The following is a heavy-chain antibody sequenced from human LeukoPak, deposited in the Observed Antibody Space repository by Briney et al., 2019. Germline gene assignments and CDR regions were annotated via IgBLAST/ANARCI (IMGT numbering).Heavy chain of an antibody. D-gene: IGHD6-6*01. CDR3: VRVDQCSNTWTNNY. CDR1: GFTFSDDY. Sequence: GGSLRLSCAASGFTFSDDYTDSVRQAPGRGLEWVGRTRNKPNGYTTEYAASVKGRFTISRDGSKYLLYLQMNSLKTEDTAVYYCVRVDQCSNTWTNNYWGQGTLVTVSS. V-gene: IGHV3-72*01. J-gene: IGHJ4*02. CDR2: TRNKPNGYTT.